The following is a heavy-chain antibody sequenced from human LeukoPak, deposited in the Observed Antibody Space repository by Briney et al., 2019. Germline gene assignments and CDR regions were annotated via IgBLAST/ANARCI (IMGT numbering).Heavy chain of an antibody. CDR3: ARDGGAYDSSGFDY. V-gene: IGHV3-30*01. CDR1: GFTFSSYA. D-gene: IGHD3-22*01. Sequence: GGSLRLSCVASGFTFSSYAMHWVRQAPGKGLEWVAVISYDGSNKYYADSVKGRFTISRDNSKNTLYLQMNSLRAEDTAVYYCARDGGAYDSSGFDYWGQGTLVTVSS. J-gene: IGHJ4*02. CDR2: ISYDGSNK.